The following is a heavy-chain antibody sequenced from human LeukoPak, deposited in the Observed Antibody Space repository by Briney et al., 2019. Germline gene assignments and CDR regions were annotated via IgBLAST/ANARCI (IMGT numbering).Heavy chain of an antibody. D-gene: IGHD3-22*01. Sequence: GGSLRLSCAASGFNFRDYGMHWVRRTPGKGLEWVAFIRSDGSDKYYADSVKGRFTISRDTSRNTLYLQMNSLRAEDTAVYYCAKDHYDSSGYYYPTGAFDIWGQGTMVTVSS. CDR1: GFNFRDYG. V-gene: IGHV3-30*02. J-gene: IGHJ3*02. CDR2: IRSDGSDK. CDR3: AKDHYDSSGYYYPTGAFDI.